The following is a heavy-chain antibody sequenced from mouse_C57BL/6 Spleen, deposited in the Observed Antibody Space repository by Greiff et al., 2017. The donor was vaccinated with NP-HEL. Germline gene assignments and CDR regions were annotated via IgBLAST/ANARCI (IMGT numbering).Heavy chain of an antibody. D-gene: IGHD1-1*01. J-gene: IGHJ1*03. Sequence: EVHLVESGGGLVKPGGSLKLSCAASGFTFSDYGMHWVRQAPEKGLEWVAYISSGSSTIYYADTVKGRFTISRDNAKNTLFLQMTSLRSEDTAMYYCARPGGSRADWYFDVWGTGTTVTVSS. CDR2: ISSGSSTI. CDR1: GFTFSDYG. CDR3: ARPGGSRADWYFDV. V-gene: IGHV5-17*01.